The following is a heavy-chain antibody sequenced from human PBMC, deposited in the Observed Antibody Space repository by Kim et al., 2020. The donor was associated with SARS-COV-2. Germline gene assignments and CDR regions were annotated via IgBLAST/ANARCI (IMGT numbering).Heavy chain of an antibody. V-gene: IGHV3-30*04. Sequence: GGSLRLSCAASGFTFSSYAMHWVRQAPGKGLEWVAVISYDGSNKYYADSVKGRFTISRDNSKNTLYLQMNSLRAEDTAVYYCAREGIGGSYYGDYYYYYGMDVWGQGTTVTVSS. D-gene: IGHD1-26*01. CDR3: AREGIGGSYYGDYYYYYGMDV. CDR1: GFTFSSYA. CDR2: ISYDGSNK. J-gene: IGHJ6*02.